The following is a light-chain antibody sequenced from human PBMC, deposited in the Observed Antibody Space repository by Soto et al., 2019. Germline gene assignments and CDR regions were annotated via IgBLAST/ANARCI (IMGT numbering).Light chain of an antibody. CDR3: CSFVGSSTVV. J-gene: IGLJ2*01. CDR2: EGS. CDR1: SSDVGSYNL. Sequence: QSALTQPASVSGSPGQSITISCTGTSSDVGSYNLVSWYQQHPGKAPKLMIYEGSKRPSGVSNRFSGSKSGNTASLTISGLQTEDKADYYCCSFVGSSTVVFGGGTKLTVL. V-gene: IGLV2-23*01.